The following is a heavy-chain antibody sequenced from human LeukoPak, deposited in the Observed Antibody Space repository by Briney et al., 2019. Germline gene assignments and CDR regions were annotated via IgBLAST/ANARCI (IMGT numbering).Heavy chain of an antibody. Sequence: GGSLRLSCAASGFTFSSYSMNWVRQAPGKGLEWVSSISSSSSYIYYADSVKGRFTISRDNAKNSLYLQMNSLRAEDTAVYYCARGLRGLPTDDAFDIWGQGTMVTVSS. J-gene: IGHJ3*02. CDR3: ARGLRGLPTDDAFDI. CDR1: GFTFSSYS. CDR2: ISSSSSYI. D-gene: IGHD4-17*01. V-gene: IGHV3-21*01.